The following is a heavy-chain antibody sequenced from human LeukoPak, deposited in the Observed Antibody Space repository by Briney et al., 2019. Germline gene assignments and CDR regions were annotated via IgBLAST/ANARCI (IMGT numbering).Heavy chain of an antibody. V-gene: IGHV3-23*01. CDR2: VSGSNGNT. CDR3: VRESPVAAVGRSWSDP. CDR1: GFTFSSYA. J-gene: IGHJ5*02. D-gene: IGHD6-13*01. Sequence: PGGSLRLSCAASGFTFSSYAMSWVRQAPGEGLEWVSTVSGSNGNTHYADSVKGRFTISRDNSKNTLYLQMNSLRAEDTAVYYCVRESPVAAVGRSWSDPWGQGTLVTVSS.